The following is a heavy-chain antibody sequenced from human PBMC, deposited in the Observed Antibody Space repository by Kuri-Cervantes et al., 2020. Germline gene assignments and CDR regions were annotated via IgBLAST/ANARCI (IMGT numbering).Heavy chain of an antibody. CDR3: ARGSPTLSFDY. V-gene: IGHV3-33*08. Sequence: GESLKISCAASGFTFSSYSMNWVRQAPGKGLEWVAVIWYDGSNKYYADSVKGRFTISRDNSKNTLYLQMNSLRAEDTAVYYCARGSPTLSFDYWGQGTLVTVSS. CDR1: GFTFSSYS. CDR2: IWYDGSNK. J-gene: IGHJ4*02. D-gene: IGHD3-16*01.